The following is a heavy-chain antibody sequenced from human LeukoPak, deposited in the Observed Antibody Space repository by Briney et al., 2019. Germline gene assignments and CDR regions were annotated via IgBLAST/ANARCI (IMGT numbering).Heavy chain of an antibody. Sequence: GGSLRLSCAASGFTVSSNYMSWVRQAPGKGLEWVSVIYSGGSTYYADSVKGRFTISRDNSKNTLYLQMNSLRAEDTAVYYCARDWIKEASDSSGYYYYYYGMDVWGQGTTVTVSS. CDR3: ARDWIKEASDSSGYYYYYYGMDV. CDR2: IYSGGST. D-gene: IGHD3-22*01. CDR1: GFTVSSNY. J-gene: IGHJ6*02. V-gene: IGHV3-66*01.